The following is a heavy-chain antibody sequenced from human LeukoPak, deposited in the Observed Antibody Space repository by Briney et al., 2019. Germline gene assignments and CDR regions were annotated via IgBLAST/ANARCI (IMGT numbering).Heavy chain of an antibody. Sequence: GGSLRLSCAASEFTVSSNYMSWVRQAPGKGLEWVSVIYSGGNTYYADSVKGRLTISRDNSKNTLSLQMNSLRADDTAVYYCATISAAAFYFDYWGQGTLVTVSS. V-gene: IGHV3-53*01. CDR1: EFTVSSNY. CDR2: IYSGGNT. CDR3: ATISAAAFYFDY. D-gene: IGHD6-13*01. J-gene: IGHJ4*02.